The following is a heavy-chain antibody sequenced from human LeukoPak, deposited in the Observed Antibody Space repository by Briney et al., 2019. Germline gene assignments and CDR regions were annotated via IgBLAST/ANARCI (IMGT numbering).Heavy chain of an antibody. D-gene: IGHD2-2*01. V-gene: IGHV4-39*01. J-gene: IGHJ4*02. CDR1: GGSISSSSYY. Sequence: SETLSLTCTVSGGSISSSSYYWAWIRQPPGKGLEWIGHTLYSGRTYYNPSLKSRVTISADTSRNQFSLKLSSVTAADTAVYYCARAPRGFVPAALYFDYWGQGTLVTVSS. CDR2: TLYSGRT. CDR3: ARAPRGFVPAALYFDY.